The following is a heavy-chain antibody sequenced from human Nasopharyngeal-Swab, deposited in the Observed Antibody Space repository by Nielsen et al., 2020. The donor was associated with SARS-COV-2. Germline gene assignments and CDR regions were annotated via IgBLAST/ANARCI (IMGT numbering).Heavy chain of an antibody. J-gene: IGHJ3*02. CDR2: MNPNSGNT. CDR1: GDTFTSYD. V-gene: IGHV1-8*01. D-gene: IGHD2-2*01. CDR3: ARGGGSTSNGAFDI. Sequence: AAVKVSCKASGDTFTSYDINWVRQDTGQGLEWMGWMNPNSGNTGYAQKFQGRVTMTRNTSISTAYMELSSLRSEDTAVYYCARGGGSTSNGAFDIWGQGTMVTVSS.